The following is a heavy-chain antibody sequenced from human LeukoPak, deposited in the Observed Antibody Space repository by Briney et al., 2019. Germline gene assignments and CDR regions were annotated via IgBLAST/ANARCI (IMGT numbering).Heavy chain of an antibody. D-gene: IGHD3-3*01. V-gene: IGHV3-21*01. CDR3: ARGTIFGVVISNWFDP. Sequence: PGGSLRLSCAASGFTFSSYSMNWVRQAPGKGLEWVSSISSSSSYIYYADSVKGRFTISRDNAKNSLYLQMNSLRAEDTAVYYCARGTIFGVVISNWFDPWGQEPWSSSPQ. J-gene: IGHJ5*02. CDR1: GFTFSSYS. CDR2: ISSSSSYI.